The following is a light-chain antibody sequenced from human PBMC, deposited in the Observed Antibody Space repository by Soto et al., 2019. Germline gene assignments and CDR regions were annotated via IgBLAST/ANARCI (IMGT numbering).Light chain of an antibody. CDR1: NIGSKS. J-gene: IGLJ1*01. V-gene: IGLV3-21*02. CDR2: DDS. CDR3: QVWDSSSDLYV. Sequence: SYELTQPPSVSVAPGQTASITCWGNNIGSKSVHWYQQKPGQAPVLVVYDDSDRPSGIPERFSGSNSGNTATLTISRVEAGDEAGYYCQVWDSSSDLYVFGTGIKV.